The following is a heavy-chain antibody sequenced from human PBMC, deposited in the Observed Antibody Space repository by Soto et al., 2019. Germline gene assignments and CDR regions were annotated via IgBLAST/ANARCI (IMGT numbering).Heavy chain of an antibody. J-gene: IGHJ4*02. CDR3: ARGEYSGYDWDY. V-gene: IGHV1-2*04. D-gene: IGHD5-12*01. CDR1: GYTFTGYY. CDR2: INPNSGGT. Sequence: ASVKVSCKASGYTFTGYYMHWVRQAPGQGLEWMGWINPNSGGTNYGQKFQGWVTMTRDTTISTAYMELSRLRSDDTAVYYCARGEYSGYDWDYRGQGTLVTVSS.